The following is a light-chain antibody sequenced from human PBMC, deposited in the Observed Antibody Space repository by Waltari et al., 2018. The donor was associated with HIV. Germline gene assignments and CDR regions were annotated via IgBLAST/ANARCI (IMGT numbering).Light chain of an antibody. J-gene: IGKJ4*01. CDR2: GAS. V-gene: IGKV3-15*01. Sequence: VMTQSPATLSASPGQRATLSCRASQSVSSYLAWCQQKPGQAPRLLIYGASTRATGIPARFSGSGSGTEFTLTISSLQSEDFAVYYCQQYNKWPRGTFGGGTKVEVK. CDR3: QQYNKWPRGT. CDR1: QSVSSY.